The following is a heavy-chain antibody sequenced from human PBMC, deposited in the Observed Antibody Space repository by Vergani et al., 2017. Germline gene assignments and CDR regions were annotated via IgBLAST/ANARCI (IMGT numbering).Heavy chain of an antibody. D-gene: IGHD6-13*01. Sequence: EVQLLESGGCSVQPGESLRLSCVASGFRFREQGMNWVRQAPGKGLEWVSGISGHDHRTLYADSVKGRFIISRDNAKNSLYLQMNSLRAEDTALYYCVKDIAASGNYWYFDLWGRGTLVTVSS. V-gene: IGHV3-23*01. CDR3: VKDIAASGNYWYFDL. CDR2: ISGHDHRT. J-gene: IGHJ2*01. CDR1: GFRFREQG.